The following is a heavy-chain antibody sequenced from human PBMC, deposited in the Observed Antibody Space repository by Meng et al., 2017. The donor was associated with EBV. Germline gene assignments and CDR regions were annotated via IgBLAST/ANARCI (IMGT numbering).Heavy chain of an antibody. Sequence: VKLLESGGGWVQPGGSLRISCAACGFTFSSYAMSWVRQAPGKGLEWVSAISGSGGSTYYADSVKGRFTISRDNSKNTLYLQMNSLRAEDTAVYYCAKDLAGGIAVDYWGQGTLVTVSS. D-gene: IGHD6-13*01. CDR2: ISGSGGST. CDR1: GFTFSSYA. V-gene: IGHV3-23*01. CDR3: AKDLAGGIAVDY. J-gene: IGHJ4*02.